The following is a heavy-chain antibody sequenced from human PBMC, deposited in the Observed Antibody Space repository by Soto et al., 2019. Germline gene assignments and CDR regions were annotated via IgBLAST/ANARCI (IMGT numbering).Heavy chain of an antibody. CDR2: ISDRGGTT. Sequence: GVSLRLSCEASGFIFISYAITWVRQAPGKGLEWVSAISDRGGTTHYADSVKGRFTISRDTSKNTLYLQLNTLRAEDTAVYYCAKDKTGTTSFDYWGQGTLVTVSS. J-gene: IGHJ4*02. D-gene: IGHD1-1*01. CDR1: GFIFISYA. V-gene: IGHV3-23*01. CDR3: AKDKTGTTSFDY.